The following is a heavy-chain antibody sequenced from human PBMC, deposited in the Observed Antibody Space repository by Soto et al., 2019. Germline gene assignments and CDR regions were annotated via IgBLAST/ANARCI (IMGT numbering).Heavy chain of an antibody. J-gene: IGHJ4*02. CDR2: INHSGST. V-gene: IGHV4-34*01. CDR3: ARARYCSSTSCYPYYFDY. D-gene: IGHD2-2*01. Sequence: SETLSLTCAVYGGSFSGYYWSWIRQPPGKGLEWIGEINHSGSTNYNPSLKSRVTIPVDTSKNQFSLKLSSVTAADTAVYYCARARYCSSTSCYPYYFDYWGQGTLVTVSS. CDR1: GGSFSGYY.